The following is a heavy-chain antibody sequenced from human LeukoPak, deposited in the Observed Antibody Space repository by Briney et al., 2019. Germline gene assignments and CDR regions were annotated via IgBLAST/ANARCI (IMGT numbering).Heavy chain of an antibody. V-gene: IGHV3-30*02. J-gene: IGHJ4*02. CDR1: GFTFSSYG. CDR2: IRYDGSNK. Sequence: GGSLRLSCAASGFTFSSYGMHWVRQAPGKGLEWVAFIRYDGSNKYYADSVKGRFTISRDNSKDTVYLQMNSLRDEDSATYYCVRVFLESLTAGYFDHWGQGTLVTVSP. D-gene: IGHD3-3*01. CDR3: VRVFLESLTAGYFDH.